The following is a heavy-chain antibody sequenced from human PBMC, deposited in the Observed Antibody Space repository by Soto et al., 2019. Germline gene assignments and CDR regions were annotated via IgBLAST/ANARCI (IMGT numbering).Heavy chain of an antibody. CDR3: AKDRIAARLDYFDY. Sequence: AGGSLRLSCAASGFTFSSYGMHWVRQAPGKGLEWVAVISYDGSNKYYADSVKGRFTISRDNSKNTLYLQMNSLRAEDTAVYYCAKDRIAARLDYFDYWGQGTLVTVSS. CDR1: GFTFSSYG. D-gene: IGHD6-6*01. V-gene: IGHV3-30*18. J-gene: IGHJ4*02. CDR2: ISYDGSNK.